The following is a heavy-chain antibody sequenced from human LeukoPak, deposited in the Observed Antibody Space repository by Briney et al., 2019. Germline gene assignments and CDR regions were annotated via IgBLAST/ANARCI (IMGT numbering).Heavy chain of an antibody. J-gene: IGHJ4*02. V-gene: IGHV4-34*01. CDR3: APIYGDYSDFAY. CDR2: TTHDGRT. Sequence: SETLSHTCGVYGGSSNYYWSWIRQAPGKGLEWIGETTHDGRTNYSPSLRGRATISKDTSKSQFSLRLNSVTVADTAVYYCAPIYGDYSDFAYWRQGTLVTVSS. D-gene: IGHD4-17*01. CDR1: GGSSNYY.